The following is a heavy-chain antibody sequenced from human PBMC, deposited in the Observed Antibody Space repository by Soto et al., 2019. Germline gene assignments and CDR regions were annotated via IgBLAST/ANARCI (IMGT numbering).Heavy chain of an antibody. J-gene: IGHJ4*02. CDR3: ARDSSGRHDY. CDR2: IYHSGTT. D-gene: IGHD3-22*01. V-gene: IGHV4-61*01. CDR1: GGSVNSGSYY. Sequence: KPSETMSFTCTLSGGSVNSGSYYWTWIRQPPGKGLEWIGYIYHSGTTNYNASLKSRVTISVDTSKNQFFLKVNSMTTADTAVYYCARDSSGRHDYWGQGNLVTVSS.